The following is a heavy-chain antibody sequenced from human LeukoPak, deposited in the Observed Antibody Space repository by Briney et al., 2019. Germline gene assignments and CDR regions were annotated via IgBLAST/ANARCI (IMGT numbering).Heavy chain of an antibody. CDR1: GGSVSSDSYF. CDR2: IYYSGST. Sequence: SETLSLTCAVSGGSVSSDSYFWHWIRQHPGKGLEWIGYIYYSGSTYYNPSLKSRVTISVDTSKNQFSLKLSSVTAADTAVYYCASGIVVVPAAIGYYFGYWGQGTLVTVSS. J-gene: IGHJ4*02. V-gene: IGHV4-31*11. CDR3: ASGIVVVPAAIGYYFGY. D-gene: IGHD2-2*02.